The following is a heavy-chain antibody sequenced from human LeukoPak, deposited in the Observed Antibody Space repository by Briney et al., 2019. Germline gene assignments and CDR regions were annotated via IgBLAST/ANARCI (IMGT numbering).Heavy chain of an antibody. CDR2: INHSGST. J-gene: IGHJ6*02. Sequence: PSETLSLTCAVYGGSFSGYYWSWIRQPPGKGLEWIGEINHSGSTNYNPSLKSRVTISVDTSKNQFSLKLSSVTAADTAVYYCARGRLYGSGSYPKYYYYYGMDVWGQGTTVTVSS. CDR3: ARGRLYGSGSYPKYYYYYGMDV. D-gene: IGHD3-10*01. V-gene: IGHV4-34*01. CDR1: GGSFSGYY.